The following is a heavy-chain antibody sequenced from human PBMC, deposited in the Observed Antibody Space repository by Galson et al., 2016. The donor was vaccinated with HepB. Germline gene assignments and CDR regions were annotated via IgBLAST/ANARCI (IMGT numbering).Heavy chain of an antibody. J-gene: IGHJ6*02. D-gene: IGHD4-23*01. V-gene: IGHV3-7*03. CDR1: GFTLSGHW. CDR3: ARHRLGGAAQLLSAGLDV. Sequence: SLRLSCAASGFTLSGHWMAWVRQAPGKGLEWVANIKEGGRDIYYVEFVRGRFTISRDDAKNSVYLRMNSLRIEDTAIYYCARHRLGGAAQLLSAGLDVWGQGTAVTVSS. CDR2: IKEGGRDI.